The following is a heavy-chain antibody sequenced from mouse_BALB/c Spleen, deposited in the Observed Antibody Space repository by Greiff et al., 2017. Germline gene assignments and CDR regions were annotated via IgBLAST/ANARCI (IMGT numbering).Heavy chain of an antibody. Sequence: EVQVVESGGGLVKPGGSLKLSCAASGFTFSDYYMYWVRQTPEKRLEWVATISDGGSYTYYPDSVKGRFTISRDNAKNNLYLQMSSLKSEDTAMYYCARDQGLRIFAYWGQGTLVTVSA. D-gene: IGHD2-4*01. CDR1: GFTFSDYY. V-gene: IGHV5-4*02. J-gene: IGHJ3*01. CDR2: ISDGGSYT. CDR3: ARDQGLRIFAY.